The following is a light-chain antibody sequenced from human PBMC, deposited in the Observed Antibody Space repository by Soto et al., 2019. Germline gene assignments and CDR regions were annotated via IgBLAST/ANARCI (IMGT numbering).Light chain of an antibody. CDR1: QSVSSSY. J-gene: IGKJ4*01. CDR3: QQYGSSLGV. Sequence: EIVLTQSPGTLSLSPGERATLSCRASQSVSSSYLAWYQQKPGQAPRLLIYGASSRATGIPDRFSGSGSGTDFTLSISRLDPEDFAVYYCQQYGSSLGVFGGGTKVEIK. CDR2: GAS. V-gene: IGKV3-20*01.